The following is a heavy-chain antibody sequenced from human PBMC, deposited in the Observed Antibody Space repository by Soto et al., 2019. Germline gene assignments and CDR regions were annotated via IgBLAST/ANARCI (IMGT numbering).Heavy chain of an antibody. J-gene: IGHJ4*02. D-gene: IGHD2-21*02. CDR2: ISYDGSDK. CDR3: AKDRRKWGDSPFEN. CDR1: GFTFSKPG. Sequence: QVQLVESGGGVVQPGRSLRVSCAASGFTFSKPGMHWVRQAPGKGLGWVAGISYDGSDKYYADSVKGRFTISRDNSKNTLNLQMNTLRVEDKAVYYCAKDRRKWGDSPFENWGQGTLVTVSS. V-gene: IGHV3-30*18.